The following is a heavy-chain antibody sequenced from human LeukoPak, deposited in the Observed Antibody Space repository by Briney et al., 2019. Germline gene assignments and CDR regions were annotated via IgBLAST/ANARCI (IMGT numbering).Heavy chain of an antibody. CDR2: IIPIFGTT. J-gene: IGHJ4*02. Sequence: YSLNWVQEARGEGVGWMGVIIPIFGTTNYAQTFQGRLTITADESTSTAYMELSSLKSEDTAVYYCARESPNDRRVYYANCFDHWGQGALVTVSS. D-gene: IGHD3-22*01. V-gene: IGHV1-69*01. CDR3: ARESPNDRRVYYANCFDH. CDR1: YS.